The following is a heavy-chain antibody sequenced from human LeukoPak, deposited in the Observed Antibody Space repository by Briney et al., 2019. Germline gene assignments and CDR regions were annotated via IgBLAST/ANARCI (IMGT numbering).Heavy chain of an antibody. CDR1: GYTFTSYD. J-gene: IGHJ4*02. CDR3: ARGRRDSRQFDY. V-gene: IGHV1-8*01. Sequence: ASVKVSCKASGYTFTSYDINWVRQATGQGLEWMGWMNPNSGNTGYAQKFQDRVTMTTNTSISTAYMELSSLRSEDTAVYYCARGRRDSRQFDYWGQGTLVTVSS. CDR2: MNPNSGNT. D-gene: IGHD3-10*01.